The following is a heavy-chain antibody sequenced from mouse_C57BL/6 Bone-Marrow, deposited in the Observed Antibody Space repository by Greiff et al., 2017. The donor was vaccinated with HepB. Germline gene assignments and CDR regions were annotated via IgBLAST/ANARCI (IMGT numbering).Heavy chain of an antibody. D-gene: IGHD2-3*01. V-gene: IGHV6-3*01. Sequence: EVKLMESGGGLVQPGGSMKLSCVASGFTFSNYWMNWVRQSPEKGLEWVAQIRLKSDNYATHYAESVKGRFTISRDDSKSSVYLQMNNLRAEDTGIYYCTGDGYSRWYFDVWGTGTTVTVSS. CDR2: IRLKSDNYAT. J-gene: IGHJ1*03. CDR1: GFTFSNYW. CDR3: TGDGYSRWYFDV.